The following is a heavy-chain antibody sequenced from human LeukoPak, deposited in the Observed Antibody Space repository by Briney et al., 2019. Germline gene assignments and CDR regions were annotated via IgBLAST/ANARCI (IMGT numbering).Heavy chain of an antibody. D-gene: IGHD3-10*02. V-gene: IGHV3-21*01. Sequence: GSLRLSFAASGFTFSSYSTNWVRQAPGKGLEWVSSISSSGSYIYYADSVKGRFTISRDNAKNSLYLQMNSLRAEDTAVYYCARSTVFGYYFDYWGQGTLVTVSS. CDR2: ISSSGSYI. CDR1: GFTFSSYS. J-gene: IGHJ4*02. CDR3: ARSTVFGYYFDY.